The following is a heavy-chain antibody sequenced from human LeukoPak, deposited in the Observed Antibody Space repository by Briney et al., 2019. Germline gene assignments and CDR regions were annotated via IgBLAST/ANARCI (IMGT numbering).Heavy chain of an antibody. V-gene: IGHV4-4*07. CDR1: GGSISSYY. D-gene: IGHD5-18*01. J-gene: IGHJ4*02. CDR2: IYTSGST. Sequence: SETLSLTCTVSGGSISSYYWSWIRQPAGKGLGWIGRIYTSGSTNYNPSLKSRVTMSVDTSKNQFSLKLSSVTAADTAVYYCARDAPGYSYGHNWGQGTLVTVSS. CDR3: ARDAPGYSYGHN.